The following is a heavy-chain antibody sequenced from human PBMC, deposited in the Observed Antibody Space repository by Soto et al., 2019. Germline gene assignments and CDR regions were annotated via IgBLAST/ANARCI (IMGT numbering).Heavy chain of an antibody. V-gene: IGHV4-59*01. J-gene: IGHJ4*02. CDR3: ARIIKVEAVGHFDY. CDR1: GGSISSYY. Sequence: SETLSLTCTVSGGSISSYYWSWSRHPPGKGLEWIGYIYYSGSTNYNPSLKSRVTISVDTSKNQFSLKLSSVTAADTAVYYCARIIKVEAVGHFDYWGQGTLVTVSS. CDR2: IYYSGST. D-gene: IGHD3-16*01.